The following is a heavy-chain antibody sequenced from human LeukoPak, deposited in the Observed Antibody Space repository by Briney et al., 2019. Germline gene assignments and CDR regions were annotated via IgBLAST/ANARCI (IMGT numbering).Heavy chain of an antibody. Sequence: KASQTLSLTCAISGDSVSSNSAAWNWIRQSPSGGLEWLGRTYYRSKWFYDYALSVRGRMTINADTSNNQFSLRLNAVSPKDSAVYYCARQGESGRSVDCWGQGTLVTVSS. V-gene: IGHV6-1*01. CDR3: ARQGESGRSVDC. CDR2: TYYRSKWFY. CDR1: GDSVSSNSAA. J-gene: IGHJ4*02. D-gene: IGHD3-10*01.